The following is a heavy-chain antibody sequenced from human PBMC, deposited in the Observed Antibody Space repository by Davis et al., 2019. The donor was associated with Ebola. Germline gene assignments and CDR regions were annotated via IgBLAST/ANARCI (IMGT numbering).Heavy chain of an antibody. V-gene: IGHV3-53*01. D-gene: IGHD5-12*01. CDR3: AREGYREHYGMDV. CDR2: IYSGGST. CDR1: GFIVRSNY. Sequence: GESLKISCAASGFIVRSNYMSWVRQAPGKGLEWVSVIYSGGSTYYADSVKGRFTISRDNSKNTLYLQMNSLRAEDTAVYYCAREGYREHYGMDVWGQGTTVTVSS. J-gene: IGHJ6*02.